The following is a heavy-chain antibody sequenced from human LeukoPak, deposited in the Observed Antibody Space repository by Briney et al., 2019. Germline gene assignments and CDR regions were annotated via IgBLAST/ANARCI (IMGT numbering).Heavy chain of an antibody. CDR1: GGSVGSENSY. Sequence: PSQTLSLTCTVSGGSVGSENSYWNWIRQPAGKGLEWIGRIYADGSSTYNPSLKSRVTILVDTSKNQFSLRLTSMTAADTAVYYCARGYYNRTWGQGILVTVSS. CDR2: IYADGSS. V-gene: IGHV4-61*02. J-gene: IGHJ4*02. D-gene: IGHD2/OR15-2a*01. CDR3: ARGYYNRT.